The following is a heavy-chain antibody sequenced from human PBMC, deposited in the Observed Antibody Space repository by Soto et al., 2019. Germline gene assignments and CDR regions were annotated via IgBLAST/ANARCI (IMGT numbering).Heavy chain of an antibody. D-gene: IGHD5-12*01. Sequence: VPLVQSGAEEKKPGASVKVSCKASGYTFTSYTIHWVREAPGQRLEWMGWINAGNGNTEYSQKFQGRVTITRDTSASTAYMELSSLRSEDTAVYYCATSYSGSDYHYYYGMDVWGQGTTVTVSS. V-gene: IGHV1-3*05. J-gene: IGHJ6*02. CDR1: GYTFTSYT. CDR2: INAGNGNT. CDR3: ATSYSGSDYHYYYGMDV.